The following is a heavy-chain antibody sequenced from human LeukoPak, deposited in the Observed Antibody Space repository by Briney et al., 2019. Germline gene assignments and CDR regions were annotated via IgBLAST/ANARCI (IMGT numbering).Heavy chain of an antibody. CDR3: ARDPRRGAGRYGMDV. V-gene: IGHV4-59*12. D-gene: IGHD3-10*01. J-gene: IGHJ6*02. Sequence: PSETLSLTCTVSGGSISSYYWSWIRQPPGKGLEWIGYIYYSGSTYYNPSLKSRVTISVDTSKNQFSLKLSSVTAADTAVYYCARDPRRGAGRYGMDVWGQGTTVTVSS. CDR2: IYYSGST. CDR1: GGSISSYY.